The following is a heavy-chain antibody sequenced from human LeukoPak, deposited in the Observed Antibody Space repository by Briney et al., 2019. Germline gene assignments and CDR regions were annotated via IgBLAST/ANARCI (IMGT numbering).Heavy chain of an antibody. Sequence: ASVKVSCKAAGYTFTGYYMFWVRQAPGQGLEWMGRINPNSGGTNYAQKFQGRVTMTRDTSISTAYMELSRLRSDDTAVYYCARGYFRWIDYWGQGTLVTVSS. CDR3: ARGYFRWIDY. V-gene: IGHV1-2*06. CDR1: GYTFTGYY. CDR2: INPNSGGT. J-gene: IGHJ4*02. D-gene: IGHD3-10*01.